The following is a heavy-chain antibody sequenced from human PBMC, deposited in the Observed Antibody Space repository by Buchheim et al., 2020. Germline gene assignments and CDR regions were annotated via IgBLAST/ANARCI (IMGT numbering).Heavy chain of an antibody. CDR3: ARESFGGPFDY. CDR1: GFTFSSYA. Sequence: QVQLVESGGGVVQPGRSLRLSCAASGFTFSSYAMHWVRQAPGKGLEWVAVISYDGSNKYYADSVKGGFTISRDNSSNQLYLQMNSLRAEDTAVYYCARESFGGPFDYWGQGTL. V-gene: IGHV3-30*04. CDR2: ISYDGSNK. D-gene: IGHD3-10*01. J-gene: IGHJ4*02.